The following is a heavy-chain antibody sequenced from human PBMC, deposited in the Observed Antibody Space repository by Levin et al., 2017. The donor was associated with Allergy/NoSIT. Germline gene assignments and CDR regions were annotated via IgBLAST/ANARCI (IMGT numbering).Heavy chain of an antibody. CDR2: ISGSGGST. D-gene: IGHD2/OR15-2a*01. CDR3: ARKNKMTDAFDI. CDR1: GFTFSSYA. J-gene: IGHJ3*02. V-gene: IGHV3-23*01. Sequence: GESLKISCAASGFTFSSYAMSWVRQAPGKGLEWVSAISGSGGSTYYADSVKGRFTISRDNSKNTLYLQMNSLRAEDTAVYYCARKNKMTDAFDIWGQGTMVTVSS.